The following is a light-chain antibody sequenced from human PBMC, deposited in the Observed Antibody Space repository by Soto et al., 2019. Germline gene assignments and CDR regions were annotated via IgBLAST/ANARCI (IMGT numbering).Light chain of an antibody. J-gene: IGKJ3*01. V-gene: IGKV3-20*01. CDR3: QQYNNWPPT. CDR1: QSVSSSY. CDR2: GAS. Sequence: IVLTQSRGTLSLSQGERATLSCRASQSVSSSYLAWYQQKPGQAPRLLIYGASSRATGIPDRFSGSGSGTEFTLTISSLQSDDFAVYYCQQYNNWPPTFGPGTKVDIK.